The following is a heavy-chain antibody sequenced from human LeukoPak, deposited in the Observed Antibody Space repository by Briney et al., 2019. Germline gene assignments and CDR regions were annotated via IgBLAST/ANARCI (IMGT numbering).Heavy chain of an antibody. D-gene: IGHD6-13*01. J-gene: IGHJ4*02. CDR2: IYYSGST. CDR1: GGSISSYY. CDR3: AGHLPQGYSSSWYPFDY. Sequence: PSETLSLTCTVSGGSISSYYWSWIRQPPGKGLEWIGYIYYSGSTNYNPSLKSRVTISVDTSKNQFSLKLSSVTAADTAVYYCAGHLPQGYSSSWYPFDYWGQGTLVTVSS. V-gene: IGHV4-59*08.